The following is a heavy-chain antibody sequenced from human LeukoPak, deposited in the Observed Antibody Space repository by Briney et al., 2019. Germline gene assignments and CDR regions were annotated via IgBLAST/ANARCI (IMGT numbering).Heavy chain of an antibody. CDR1: GFTFSSKW. Sequence: GGSLRLSCAASGFTFSSKWMSWVRQAPGKGLEWVSVISADSATTFYADSVKGRFTISRDNAKNTVFLQMSSLRAEDTALYYCARKSASGNCPLDYWGQGTLVTVSS. V-gene: IGHV3-23*01. D-gene: IGHD3-10*01. J-gene: IGHJ4*02. CDR3: ARKSASGNCPLDY. CDR2: ISADSATT.